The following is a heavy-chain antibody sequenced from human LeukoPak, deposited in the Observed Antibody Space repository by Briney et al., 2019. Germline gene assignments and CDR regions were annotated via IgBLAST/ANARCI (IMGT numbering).Heavy chain of an antibody. CDR2: IYYSGST. Sequence: SETLSLTCTVSGGSISSYYWSWLRQPPGKGLEWIGYIYYSGSTDYNPSLKSRVTISVDTSKNQFSLKLSSVTAADTAVYYCARDRVGYCSGGSCYSDDGYFDYWGQGTLVTVSS. CDR3: ARDRVGYCSGGSCYSDDGYFDY. J-gene: IGHJ4*02. V-gene: IGHV4-59*01. D-gene: IGHD2-15*01. CDR1: GGSISSYY.